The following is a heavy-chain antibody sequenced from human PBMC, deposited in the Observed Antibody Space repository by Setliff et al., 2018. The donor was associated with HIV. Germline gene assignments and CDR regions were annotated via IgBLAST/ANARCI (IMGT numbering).Heavy chain of an antibody. CDR1: GFTFSSYA. CDR3: AKAEYSSSWEGLGDVYYFDY. V-gene: IGHV3-23*01. CDR2: ISGGGGSP. J-gene: IGHJ4*02. Sequence: PGGSLRLSCAASGFTFSSYAMSWVRQAPGKGLEWVSAISGGGGSPFYADSVRGRFTISRDNSKSTLYLQMNSLRAEDTAVYYCAKAEYSSSWEGLGDVYYFDYGGQGTLVTVSS. D-gene: IGHD6-6*01.